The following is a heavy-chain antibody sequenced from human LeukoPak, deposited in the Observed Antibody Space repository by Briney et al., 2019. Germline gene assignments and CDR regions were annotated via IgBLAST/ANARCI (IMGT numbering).Heavy chain of an antibody. CDR1: GFTFSSYW. CDR2: IKQDGSDT. CDR3: VKGVY. D-gene: IGHD3-10*01. V-gene: IGHV3-7*01. J-gene: IGHJ4*02. Sequence: GGALRLSCAGSGFTFSSYWMSGVRQAPGKGLEGVANIKQDGSDTYYVDSMKGLFTISRDNAKNSLYLQMNSLRAVDTAVYYCVKGVYWGQGTLVTVHS.